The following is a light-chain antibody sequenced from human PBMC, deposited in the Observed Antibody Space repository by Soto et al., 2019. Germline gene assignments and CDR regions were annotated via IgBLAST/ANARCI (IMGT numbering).Light chain of an antibody. Sequence: LVLPQSPGTLSLSPGERATLSCRASQSVSSSYLAWYQQKPGQAPRLLIYGASNRATGIPDRFSGSGSGTDFTLTISRLEPEDFAVYFCQQYGRSPPFTFGQGTKVDIK. CDR1: QSVSSSY. J-gene: IGKJ2*01. CDR3: QQYGRSPPFT. V-gene: IGKV3-20*01. CDR2: GAS.